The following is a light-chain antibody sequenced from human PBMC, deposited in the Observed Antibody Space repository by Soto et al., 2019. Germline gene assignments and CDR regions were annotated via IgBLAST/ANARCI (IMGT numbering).Light chain of an antibody. CDR2: EVS. CDR1: ISDVGGYNY. V-gene: IGLV2-8*01. Sequence: QSVLTHPPSGCGSPGQSFTISCTGTISDVGGYNYVSWYQQHPGKAPKLMIYEVSKRPSGVPDRFSGSKSGKTASLTVSGLQADDQADYYCSSYAGSNNFGVFGTGTQVT. CDR3: SSYAGSNNFGV. J-gene: IGLJ1*01.